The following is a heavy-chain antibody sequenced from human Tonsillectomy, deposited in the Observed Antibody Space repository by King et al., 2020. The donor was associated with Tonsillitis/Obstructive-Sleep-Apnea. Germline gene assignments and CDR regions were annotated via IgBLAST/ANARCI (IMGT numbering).Heavy chain of an antibody. CDR1: GYTFTGYY. Sequence: LQLVQSGAEVKKPGASVKVSCKASGYTFTGYYMHWVRQAHGQGLEWMGWINPNSGGTNYAQKFQGWVTMTRDTSISTAYMELSRLRSDDTAVYYCARGNNIVVVPAAVDFDYWGQGTLVTVSS. V-gene: IGHV1-2*04. CDR3: ARGNNIVVVPAAVDFDY. CDR2: INPNSGGT. J-gene: IGHJ4*02. D-gene: IGHD2-2*01.